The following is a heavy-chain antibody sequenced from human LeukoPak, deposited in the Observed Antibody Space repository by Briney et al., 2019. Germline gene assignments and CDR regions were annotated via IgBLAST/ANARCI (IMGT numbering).Heavy chain of an antibody. CDR1: GFNFRDSG. Sequence: GGSLRLSCAASGFNFRDSGMHWVRQAPGKGLEWVASINHSGNVNYYVDSVKGRFTISRDNAKNSLYLQMSNLRAEDTAVYFCARGGGLDVWGQGATVTVSS. CDR3: ARGGGLDV. V-gene: IGHV3-7*03. J-gene: IGHJ6*02. D-gene: IGHD3-16*01. CDR2: INHSGNVN.